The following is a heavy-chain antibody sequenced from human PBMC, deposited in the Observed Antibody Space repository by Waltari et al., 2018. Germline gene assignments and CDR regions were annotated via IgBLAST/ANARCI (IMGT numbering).Heavy chain of an antibody. J-gene: IGHJ2*01. Sequence: EVQLVESGGGLVQPGGSLRLSCAASGFTFSSYEMNWVRQAPGKGLEWVSYISSSGTTIYDADSVKGRFTISRDNAKNSLYLQMNSLRAEDTAVYYCARTAPLNLWSYWYFDLWGRGTLVTVSS. CDR1: GFTFSSYE. CDR2: ISSSGTTI. D-gene: IGHD3-10*01. V-gene: IGHV3-48*03. CDR3: ARTAPLNLWSYWYFDL.